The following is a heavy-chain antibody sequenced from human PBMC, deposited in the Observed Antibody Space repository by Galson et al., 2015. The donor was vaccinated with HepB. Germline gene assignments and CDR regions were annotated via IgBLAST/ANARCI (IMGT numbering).Heavy chain of an antibody. CDR1: GYTFTDYH. Sequence: SVKVSCKASGYTFTDYHLHWVRQVPGQGLEWMGRIHPNNGATNYVQSFQGRVTMTRDTSINTVYMDLSRLTSDDTAVYYCARDEYCSSDMCHDCWGQGTLVTVSS. CDR2: IHPNNGAT. J-gene: IGHJ4*02. V-gene: IGHV1-2*06. CDR3: ARDEYCSSDMCHDC. D-gene: IGHD2-2*01.